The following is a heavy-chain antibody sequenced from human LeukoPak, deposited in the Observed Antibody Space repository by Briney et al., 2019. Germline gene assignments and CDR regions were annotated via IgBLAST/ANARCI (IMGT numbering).Heavy chain of an antibody. Sequence: ASVKVSCKASGYTFTSYDFNWVRQATGQRPEWMGWMSPNSGDTGYAQKFQDRVTMTRNTSISTAYMELNSLRSEDTAVYYCAREGSYYAFNWFDPWGQGTLVTVSS. CDR3: AREGSYYAFNWFDP. J-gene: IGHJ5*02. CDR2: MSPNSGDT. CDR1: GYTFTSYD. D-gene: IGHD1-26*01. V-gene: IGHV1-8*01.